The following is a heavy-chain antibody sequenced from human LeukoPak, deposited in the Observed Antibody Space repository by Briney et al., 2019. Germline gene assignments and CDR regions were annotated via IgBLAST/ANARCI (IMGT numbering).Heavy chain of an antibody. CDR3: ARDVGWLQSDY. CDR1: GFTFSSYA. CDR2: IKKDGSQQ. Sequence: PGGSLRLSCAASGFTFSSYAMSWVRQAPGKGLEWVATIKKDGSQQYYVDSMKGRFTISRDNAKNSVYLQISSLRPGDTAVYYCARDVGWLQSDYWGQGTLVTVSS. J-gene: IGHJ4*02. V-gene: IGHV3-7*01. D-gene: IGHD5-24*01.